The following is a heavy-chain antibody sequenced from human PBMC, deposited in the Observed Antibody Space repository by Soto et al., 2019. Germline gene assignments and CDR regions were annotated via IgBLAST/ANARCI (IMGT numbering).Heavy chain of an antibody. CDR3: TKGVVVITSYFQH. V-gene: IGHV3-30*18. CDR1: GFTFSSYG. CDR2: ISYDESNK. Sequence: QVQLVASGGGVVQPGRSLRLSCAASGFTFSSYGMHWVRQAPGKGLEWVAVISYDESNKYYADSVKGRFTISRDNSKNTLYLQMNSLRAEDTAVYYCTKGVVVITSYFQHWGQGTLVTVSS. D-gene: IGHD3-22*01. J-gene: IGHJ1*01.